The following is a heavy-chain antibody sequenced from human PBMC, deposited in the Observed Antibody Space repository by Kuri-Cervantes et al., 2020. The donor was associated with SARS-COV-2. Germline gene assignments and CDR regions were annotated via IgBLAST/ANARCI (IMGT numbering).Heavy chain of an antibody. CDR1: GYTFTSYD. V-gene: IGHV1-8*01. CDR3: ARWGMVYAVGHFDL. D-gene: IGHD2-8*01. J-gene: IGHJ2*01. CDR2: MNPNSGNT. Sequence: ASVKVSCKASGYTFTSYDINWVRQATGQGLEWMGWMNPNSGNTGYAQKFQGRVTMTRNTSISTAYMELSSLRSEDTAVYYCARWGMVYAVGHFDLWGRGTLVTVSS.